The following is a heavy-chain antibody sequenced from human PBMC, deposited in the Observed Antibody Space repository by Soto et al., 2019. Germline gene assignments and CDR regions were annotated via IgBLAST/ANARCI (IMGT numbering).Heavy chain of an antibody. J-gene: IGHJ6*02. CDR1: GGTFSSYA. CDR3: ARVFVGGLRYFDWSYYYGMDV. CDR2: INAGNGNT. D-gene: IGHD3-9*01. Sequence: ASVKVSCKASGGTFSSYAISWVRQAPGQGLEWMGGINAGNGNTKYSQKFQGRVTITRDTSASTAYMELSSLRSEDTAVYYCARVFVGGLRYFDWSYYYGMDVWGQGTTVTVSS. V-gene: IGHV1-3*01.